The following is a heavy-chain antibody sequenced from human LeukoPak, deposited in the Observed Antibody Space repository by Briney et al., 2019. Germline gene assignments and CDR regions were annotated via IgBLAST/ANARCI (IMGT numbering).Heavy chain of an antibody. V-gene: IGHV3-30*02. J-gene: IGHJ4*02. CDR1: GFTFDKYF. CDR3: ARHLYSSGWYGWFDY. CDR2: IRYDGSNK. Sequence: PGGSLRLSCTTSGFTFDKYFMIWVRQAPGKGLEWVAFIRYDGSNKYYADSVKGRFTISRDNSKNTLYLQMNSLRAEDTAVYYCARHLYSSGWYGWFDYWGQGTLVTVSS. D-gene: IGHD6-19*01.